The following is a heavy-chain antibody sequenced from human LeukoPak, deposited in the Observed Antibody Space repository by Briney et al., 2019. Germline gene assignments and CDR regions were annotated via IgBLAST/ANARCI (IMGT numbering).Heavy chain of an antibody. CDR2: ISYDGGNK. V-gene: IGHV3-30*18. Sequence: GGSLRLSCAASGFTFSNYGMHWVRQAPGKGLEWVAVISYDGGNKYYADSVKGRFTISRDNSKNTLYLQMNSLRAEDTAVYYCAKDFWEMATTDYWGQGTLVTVSS. J-gene: IGHJ4*02. CDR1: GFTFSNYG. D-gene: IGHD5-24*01. CDR3: AKDFWEMATTDY.